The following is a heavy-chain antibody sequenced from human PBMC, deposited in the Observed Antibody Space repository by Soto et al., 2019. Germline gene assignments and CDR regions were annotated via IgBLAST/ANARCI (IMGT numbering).Heavy chain of an antibody. CDR2: IYYSGST. CDR3: ARGDDYGDYRGAFDI. J-gene: IGHJ3*02. CDR1: GGSISSGGYY. Sequence: PSETLSLTCTVSGGSISSGGYYWSWIRQHPGKGLEWIGYIYYSGSTYYNPSLKSRVTISVDTSKNQFSLKLSSVTAADTAVYYCARGDDYGDYRGAFDIWGQGTMVTVSS. D-gene: IGHD4-17*01. V-gene: IGHV4-31*03.